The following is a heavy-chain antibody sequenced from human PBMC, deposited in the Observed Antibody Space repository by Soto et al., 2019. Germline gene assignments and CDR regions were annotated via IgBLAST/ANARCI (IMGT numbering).Heavy chain of an antibody. J-gene: IGHJ4*02. V-gene: IGHV3-21*01. Sequence: GGSLRLSCAASGFTFSSYSMNWVRQAQGKGLEWVSSISSSSSYIYYADSVKGRFTISSDNAKNSLYLQMNSLRAEDTAVYYCARDPYDSSGYATRLLDYWGQGTLVTVSS. CDR2: ISSSSSYI. CDR1: GFTFSSYS. CDR3: ARDPYDSSGYATRLLDY. D-gene: IGHD3-22*01.